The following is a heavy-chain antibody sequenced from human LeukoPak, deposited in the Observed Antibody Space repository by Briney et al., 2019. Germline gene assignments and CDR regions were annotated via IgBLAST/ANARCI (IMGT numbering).Heavy chain of an antibody. D-gene: IGHD3-10*01. V-gene: IGHV3-64*01. J-gene: IGHJ6*03. Sequence: GRSLRLAWAPSGFTFSSYAVRWVRQAPGKGLEYLSAITSDGGRTYYANSVKGRFTISRDNSKNTLYLQMGSLRAEDMAVYYCARSRGLDLHYYYYIDVWGKGTTVTVSS. CDR2: ITSDGGRT. CDR3: ARSRGLDLHYYYYIDV. CDR1: GFTFSSYA.